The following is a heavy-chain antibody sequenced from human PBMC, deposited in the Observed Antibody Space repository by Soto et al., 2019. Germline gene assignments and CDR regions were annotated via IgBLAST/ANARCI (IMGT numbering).Heavy chain of an antibody. J-gene: IGHJ5*02. D-gene: IGHD2-15*01. Sequence: GVSVKGSCKGSGYTLTGDGVGWGRQATGQGLEWMGWISAYNGNTNYAQKLQGRVTMTTDTSTSTAYMELRSLRSDDTAVYYCARDGEDIVVVVAAENWFDPWGQGTLVTVSS. CDR1: GYTLTGDG. CDR2: ISAYNGNT. V-gene: IGHV1-18*01. CDR3: ARDGEDIVVVVAAENWFDP.